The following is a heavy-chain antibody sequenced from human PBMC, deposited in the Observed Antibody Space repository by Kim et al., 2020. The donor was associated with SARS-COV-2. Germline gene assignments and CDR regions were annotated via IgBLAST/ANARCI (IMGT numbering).Heavy chain of an antibody. D-gene: IGHD3-3*01. V-gene: IGHV3-30*01. J-gene: IGHJ5*02. CDR3: ARGFGVVTGPENWFDP. Sequence: SVKGRFTISRDNSKNTLYLQMNSLRAEDTAVYYCARGFGVVTGPENWFDPWGQGTLVTVSS.